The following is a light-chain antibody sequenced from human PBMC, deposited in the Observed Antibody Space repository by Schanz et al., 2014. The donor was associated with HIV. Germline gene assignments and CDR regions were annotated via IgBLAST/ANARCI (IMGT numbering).Light chain of an antibody. CDR2: GAS. CDR3: QHYGSS. CDR1: QSVARY. Sequence: EIVLTQSPATLSLSPGERATLSCRASQSVARYLAWYQQKPGQAPRLLIYGASNRATGIPARFSGSGSGTDFTLTISRLEPEDFAVYYCQHYGSSFGPGTKVDIK. V-gene: IGKV3-20*01. J-gene: IGKJ3*01.